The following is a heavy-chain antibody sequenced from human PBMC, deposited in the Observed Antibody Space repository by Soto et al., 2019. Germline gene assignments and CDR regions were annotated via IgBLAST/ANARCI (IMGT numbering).Heavy chain of an antibody. D-gene: IGHD6-19*01. CDR1: GGSIXSCSYY. CDR2: IYHSGST. V-gene: IGHV4-39*07. J-gene: IGHJ3*02. Sequence: SETLSLTCTVSGGSIXSCSYYWGWIRQPPGKGQEWIGNIYHSGSTYYNPSLKSRVTISVDTSKNQFSLKLSSVTAADTAVYYCARGTQGRQWLVRGDAFDIWGQGTMVTVSS. CDR3: ARGTQGRQWLVRGDAFDI.